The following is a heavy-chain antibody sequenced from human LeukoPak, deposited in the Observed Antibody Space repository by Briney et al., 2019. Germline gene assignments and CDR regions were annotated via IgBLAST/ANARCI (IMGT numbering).Heavy chain of an antibody. CDR1: GGSISSYY. CDR3: ASGYSSGSFDY. D-gene: IGHD6-19*01. V-gene: IGHV4-4*08. Sequence: PSEALSLTCTVSGGSISSYYWSWIRQPPGKGLEWIGRIYTSGSTNYNPSLKSRVTISVDTSKNQFSLKLSSVTAADTAVYYCASGYSSGSFDYWGQGTLVTVSS. J-gene: IGHJ4*02. CDR2: IYTSGST.